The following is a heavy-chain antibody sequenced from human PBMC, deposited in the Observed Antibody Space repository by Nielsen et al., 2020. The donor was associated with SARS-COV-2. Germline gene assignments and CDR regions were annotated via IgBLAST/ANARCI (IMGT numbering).Heavy chain of an antibody. V-gene: IGHV3-9*01. CDR3: AKPYSGSYWTYFDY. CDR1: GFTFDDYA. D-gene: IGHD1-26*01. Sequence: SLKISCAASGFTFDDYAMHWVRQAPGKGLEWVSGISWNSGSIGYADSVKGRFTISRDNAKNTLYLQMNSLRAEDTAVYYCAKPYSGSYWTYFDYWGQGTLVTVSS. CDR2: ISWNSGSI. J-gene: IGHJ4*02.